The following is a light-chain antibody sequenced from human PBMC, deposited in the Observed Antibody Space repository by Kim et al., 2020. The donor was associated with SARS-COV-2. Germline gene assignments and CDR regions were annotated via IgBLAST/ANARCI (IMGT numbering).Light chain of an antibody. CDR3: QAWDSSTVV. Sequence: SYELTQPPSVSVSPGQTASITCSGDKLGDKYACWYQQNPGQSPVLVIYQDSKRPSGTPERFSGSNSGNTATLTISGTQAMDEADYYCQAWDSSTVV. V-gene: IGLV3-1*01. CDR1: KLGDKY. J-gene: IGLJ2*01. CDR2: QDS.